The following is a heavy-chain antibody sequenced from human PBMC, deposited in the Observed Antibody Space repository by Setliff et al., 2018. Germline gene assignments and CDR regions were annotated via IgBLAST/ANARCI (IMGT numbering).Heavy chain of an antibody. CDR3: ARTGTYRYFDY. V-gene: IGHV4-39*01. CDR1: GGSISSSSHY. J-gene: IGHJ4*02. Sequence: SETLSLTCTVSGGSISSSSHYWTWIRQPPGKGLEWIGEINHSGSTNYNPSLKSRVTISVDTSKSQFSLRLNSVTAADTAVYYCARTGTYRYFDYWGRGTLVTVSS. D-gene: IGHD1-1*01. CDR2: INHSGST.